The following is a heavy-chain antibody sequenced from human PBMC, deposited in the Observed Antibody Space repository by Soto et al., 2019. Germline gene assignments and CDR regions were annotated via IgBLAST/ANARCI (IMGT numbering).Heavy chain of an antibody. CDR3: ARAGGYDFWSGYNPYGMDV. CDR2: INHSGST. D-gene: IGHD3-3*01. Sequence: PSETLSLTCAVYGGSFSGYYWSWIRQPPGKGLEWIGEINHSGSTNYNPSLKSRVTISVDTSKNQFSLKLSSVTAADTAVYYCARAGGYDFWSGYNPYGMDVWGQGTTVTVSS. CDR1: GGSFSGYY. J-gene: IGHJ6*02. V-gene: IGHV4-34*01.